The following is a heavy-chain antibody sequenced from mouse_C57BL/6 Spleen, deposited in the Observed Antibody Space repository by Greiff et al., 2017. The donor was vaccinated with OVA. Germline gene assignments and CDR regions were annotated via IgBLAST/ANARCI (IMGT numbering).Heavy chain of an antibody. D-gene: IGHD3-2*02. J-gene: IGHJ4*01. Sequence: QVQLQQPGAELVKPGASVKLSCKASGYTFTSYWMHWVKQRPGQSLVWIGMIHPNSGSTNYNEKFKSKDTMTVDKSSSTAYMQLSSLTAEDAAVYYCAGESTGYGDYAMDYWGQGTSVTVSA. CDR1: GYTFTSYW. V-gene: IGHV1-64*01. CDR3: AGESTGYGDYAMDY. CDR2: IHPNSGST.